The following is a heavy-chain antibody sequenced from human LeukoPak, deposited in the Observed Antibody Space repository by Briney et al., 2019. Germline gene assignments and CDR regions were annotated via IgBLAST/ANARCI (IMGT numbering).Heavy chain of an antibody. J-gene: IGHJ4*02. CDR1: GGSISSYY. Sequence: SETLSLTCTVSGGSISSYYWSWIRQPPGKGLEWIGYIYYSGSTNYNPSLKSRVTISVDTSKNQFSLKLSSVTAADTAVYYCAREDRHYYDSGGYDYWGQGTLVTVSS. V-gene: IGHV4-59*12. CDR3: AREDRHYYDSGGYDY. CDR2: IYYSGST. D-gene: IGHD3-22*01.